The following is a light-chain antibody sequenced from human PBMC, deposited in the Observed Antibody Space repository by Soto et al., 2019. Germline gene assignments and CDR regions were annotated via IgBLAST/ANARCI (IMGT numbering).Light chain of an antibody. J-gene: IGKJ5*01. Sequence: DIQLSRSPSLLSASVGDRVTITCRASEDLDNYLAWYRQTPGEAPKLLIYGAYTLQSGVPRRFSGAGSGTEFSLTISSLQPEDFAIYYCQQLNGSPPITFGQGTRLEIK. CDR1: EDLDNY. CDR3: QQLNGSPPIT. V-gene: IGKV1-9*01. CDR2: GAY.